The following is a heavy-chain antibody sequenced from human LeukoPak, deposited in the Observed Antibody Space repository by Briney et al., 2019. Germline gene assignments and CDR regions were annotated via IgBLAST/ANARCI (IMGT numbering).Heavy chain of an antibody. D-gene: IGHD4-17*01. J-gene: IGHJ4*02. CDR1: GFTFSSYA. CDR3: AKARMYGDYGTPDY. Sequence: GGSLRLSCAASGFTFSSYAMSWVRQAPGKGLEWVSAISGSGGSTYYADSVKGRFTISRDNSKNTLYLQMNSLRAEDTAVYYCAKARMYGDYGTPDYWGQGTLATVSS. V-gene: IGHV3-23*01. CDR2: ISGSGGST.